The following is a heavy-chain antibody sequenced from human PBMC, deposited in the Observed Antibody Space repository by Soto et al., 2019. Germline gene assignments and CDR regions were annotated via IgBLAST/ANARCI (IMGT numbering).Heavy chain of an antibody. CDR3: TRPGGSYFGY. D-gene: IGHD1-26*01. CDR2: ISYDGSNK. CDR1: GFTFSSYG. J-gene: IGHJ4*02. V-gene: IGHV3-30*03. Sequence: GSLRLSCAASGFTFSSYGMHWVRQAPGKGLEWVAVISYDGSNKYYADSVKGRFTISRDNSKNTLYLQMNSLRAEDTAVYYCTRPGGSYFGYWGQGTLVTVSS.